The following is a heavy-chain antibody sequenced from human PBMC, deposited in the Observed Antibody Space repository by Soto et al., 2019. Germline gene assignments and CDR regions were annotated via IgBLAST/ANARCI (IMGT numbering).Heavy chain of an antibody. CDR1: GGSISSYY. CDR2: IYYSGRT. J-gene: IGHJ4*02. Sequence: PSETLSLTCTVSGGSISSYYWSWIRQPPGKGLEWIAYIYYSGRTNYSRSLRSRVTISVDTSKNQFSVRLSCVTAADTAVYYWGSLKYPPLRADYWGQGTLVTVSS. V-gene: IGHV4-59*08. D-gene: IGHD2-2*02. CDR3: GSLKYPPLRADY.